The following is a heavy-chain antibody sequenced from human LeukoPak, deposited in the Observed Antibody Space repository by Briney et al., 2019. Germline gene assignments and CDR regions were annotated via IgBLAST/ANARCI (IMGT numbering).Heavy chain of an antibody. CDR2: NFYSGST. CDR1: GGSISTSNYY. V-gene: IGHV4-39*07. J-gene: IGHJ4*02. D-gene: IGHD2-2*01. CDR3: ARRRYCSSTSCSEFDY. Sequence: SETLSLTCTVSGGSISTSNYYWGWIRQPPGKGLEWIGNNFYSGSTYYSPSLKSRVTISVDTSKNQFSLKLSSVTAADTAVYYCARRRYCSSTSCSEFDYWGQGTLVTVSS.